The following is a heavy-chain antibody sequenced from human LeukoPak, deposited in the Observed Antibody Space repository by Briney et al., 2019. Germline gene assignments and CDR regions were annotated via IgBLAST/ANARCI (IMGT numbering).Heavy chain of an antibody. J-gene: IGHJ5*02. Sequence: SETLSLTCTVSGGSISSDNYYWSWIRQPAGKGLEWIGRIYTSGSINYNPSLKSRVTISVDTSKNQFSLKLSSVTAADTAVYYCARKGTERWLQNNWFDPWGQGTLVTASS. D-gene: IGHD5-24*01. CDR1: GGSISSDNYY. V-gene: IGHV4-61*02. CDR3: ARKGTERWLQNNWFDP. CDR2: IYTSGSI.